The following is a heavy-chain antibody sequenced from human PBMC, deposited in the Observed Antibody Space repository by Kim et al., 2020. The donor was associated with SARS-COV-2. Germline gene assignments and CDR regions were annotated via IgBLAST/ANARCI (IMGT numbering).Heavy chain of an antibody. V-gene: IGHV3-21*01. CDR2: ISSSSSYI. CDR1: GFTFSSYS. D-gene: IGHD3-10*01. CDR3: ARDGYYYGSGSYYNVDYGMDV. J-gene: IGHJ6*02. Sequence: GGSLRLSCAASGFTFSSYSMNWVRQAPGKGLEWVSSISSSSSYIYYADSVKGRFTISRDNAKNSLYLQMNSLRAEDTAVYYCARDGYYYGSGSYYNVDYGMDVWGQGTTVTVSS.